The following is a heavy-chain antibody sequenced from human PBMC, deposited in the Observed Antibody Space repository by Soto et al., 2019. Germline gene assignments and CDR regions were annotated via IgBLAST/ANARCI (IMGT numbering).Heavy chain of an antibody. J-gene: IGHJ4*02. V-gene: IGHV3-9*01. Sequence: EVQLVESGGGLVQPGRSLRLSCAASGFTFDDYAMHWVRQAPGKGLEWVSGISWNVGSIAYADSVKGRFTISRDNAKNSLYLQMNSLRAEDTALYYCAKGVAGWYYFDYSGQGTLVTVSS. CDR3: AKGVAGWYYFDY. D-gene: IGHD3-3*01. CDR1: GFTFDDYA. CDR2: ISWNVGSI.